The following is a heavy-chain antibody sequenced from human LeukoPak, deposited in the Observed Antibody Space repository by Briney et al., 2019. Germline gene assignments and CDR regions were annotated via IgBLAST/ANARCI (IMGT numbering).Heavy chain of an antibody. V-gene: IGHV4-39*07. D-gene: IGHD1-1*01. CDR1: GGSFSSSSYY. CDR2: ISYSGST. CDR3: ARVARGGTTGFDY. Sequence: SETLSLTCTVSGGSFSSSSYYWGWFRQPPGKELEWIGSISYSGSTYSNPSLKSRVTISVDTSKNQFSLKLSSVTAADTAVYYCARVARGGTTGFDYWGQGTLVTVSS. J-gene: IGHJ4*02.